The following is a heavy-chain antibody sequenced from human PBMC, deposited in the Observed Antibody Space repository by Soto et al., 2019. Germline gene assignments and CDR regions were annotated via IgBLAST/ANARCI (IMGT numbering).Heavy chain of an antibody. V-gene: IGHV3-66*01. CDR3: AREYSSGWYGLQYYFDY. D-gene: IGHD6-19*01. J-gene: IGHJ4*02. Sequence: GGSLRLSCAASGFTVSSNYMSWVRQAPGKGLEWVSVIYSGGSTYYADSVKGRFTISRDNSKNTLYLQMNSLRAEDTAVYYCAREYSSGWYGLQYYFDYWGQGTLVTVSS. CDR1: GFTVSSNY. CDR2: IYSGGST.